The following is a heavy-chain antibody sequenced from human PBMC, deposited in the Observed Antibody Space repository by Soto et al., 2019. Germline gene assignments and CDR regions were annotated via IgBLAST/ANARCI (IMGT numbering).Heavy chain of an antibody. CDR2: IRYSGST. J-gene: IGHJ6*02. D-gene: IGHD3-10*01. CDR3: AKNTRFGELFHDYYAMDV. V-gene: IGHV4-59*01. CDR1: GGSISSYY. Sequence: QVQLQESGPGLVKPSETLSLTCTVSGGSISSYYWSWIRQPPGKGLEWIGYIRYSGSTNYNPSLKSRVTISVDTSKNQFSLKLSSVTAADTAVYYCAKNTRFGELFHDYYAMDVWGQGTTVTVSS.